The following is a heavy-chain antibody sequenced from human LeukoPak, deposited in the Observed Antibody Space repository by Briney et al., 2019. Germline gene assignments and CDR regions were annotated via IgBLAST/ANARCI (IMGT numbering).Heavy chain of an antibody. CDR1: GFTFSSYS. CDR2: IPFSSSII. V-gene: IGHV3-48*01. J-gene: IGHJ4*02. D-gene: IGHD4-17*01. CDR3: ARDRLHYGEYEKTFDY. Sequence: GGSLRLSCAASGFTFSSYSMNWVRQAPGKGLEWVSYIPFSSSIIYYADSVKGRFTISRDNAKNSLYLQMNSLRAEDTAVYYCARDRLHYGEYEKTFDYWGQGTLVSVSS.